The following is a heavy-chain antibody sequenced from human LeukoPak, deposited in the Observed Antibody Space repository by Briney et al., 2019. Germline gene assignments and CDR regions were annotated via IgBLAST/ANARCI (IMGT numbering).Heavy chain of an antibody. D-gene: IGHD6-19*01. CDR2: ISAYNGNT. V-gene: IGHV1-18*01. Sequence: ASVKASCKASGYTFTSYGISWVRQAPGQGLEWMGWISAYNGNTNYAQKLQGRVTMTTDTSTSTAYMELRSLRSDDTAVYYCARTHKRYSSGWTVDYYYYYMDVWGKGTTVTVSS. J-gene: IGHJ6*03. CDR1: GYTFTSYG. CDR3: ARTHKRYSSGWTVDYYYYYMDV.